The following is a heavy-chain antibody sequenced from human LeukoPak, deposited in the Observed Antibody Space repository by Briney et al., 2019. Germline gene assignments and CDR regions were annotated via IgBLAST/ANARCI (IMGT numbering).Heavy chain of an antibody. V-gene: IGHV4-61*02. CDR3: ARGVGSSSSNWFDP. D-gene: IGHD6-6*01. CDR2: VYSSGNT. CDR1: GDSISSGTYC. Sequence: SQTLSLTCTVSGDSISSGTYCWIWIRQPAGKGLVWIVRVYSSGNTNYNPSLKSRVTISIDTSKNQFSLKLSSVTAADTAAYYCARGVGSSSSNWFDPWGQGTLVTVSS. J-gene: IGHJ5*02.